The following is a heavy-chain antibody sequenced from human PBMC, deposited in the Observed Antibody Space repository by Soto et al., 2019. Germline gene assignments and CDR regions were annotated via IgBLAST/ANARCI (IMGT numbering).Heavy chain of an antibody. Sequence: QVQLVQSGAEVKKPGSSVKVSCKASGGTFNNYPITWVRQAPGEGLEGMGGSIPIFGTANYAQKFQGRVKISVDESTSTAYMELSSLRSEDTAVYYCARGRGYSGDDHYYYFDMDVWGQGTTVTVSS. V-gene: IGHV1-69*01. CDR2: SIPIFGTA. D-gene: IGHD5-12*01. CDR1: GGTFNNYP. CDR3: ARGRGYSGDDHYYYFDMDV. J-gene: IGHJ6*02.